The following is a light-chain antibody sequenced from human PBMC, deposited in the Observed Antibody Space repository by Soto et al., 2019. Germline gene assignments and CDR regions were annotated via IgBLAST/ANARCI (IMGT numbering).Light chain of an antibody. J-gene: IGKJ4*01. V-gene: IGKV3-11*01. Sequence: EIVLTQSPATLSLSPGETATLSCRASQSVSSYLAWYQQRPGQAPRLLIFDASNRATGIPARFSGSGSGTDFTLTISSLEPEDFAVYYCQQRSNWPSLTFGGGTKVESK. CDR1: QSVSSY. CDR3: QQRSNWPSLT. CDR2: DAS.